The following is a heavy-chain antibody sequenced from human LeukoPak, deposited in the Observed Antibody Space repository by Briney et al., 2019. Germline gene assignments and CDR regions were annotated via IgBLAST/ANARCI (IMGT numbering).Heavy chain of an antibody. CDR1: GVSLSTSY. Sequence: SETLSLTCTVSGVSLSTSYWIWLRQPPGKGLEWIGYIYYTGSTNYNPSLDSRATISVDTSKNQFSLKLVSVTAADTAVYYCVRQDNRRLVYWGQGILVTVSS. J-gene: IGHJ4*02. CDR2: IYYTGST. V-gene: IGHV4-59*01. CDR3: VRQDNRRLVY. D-gene: IGHD5-24*01.